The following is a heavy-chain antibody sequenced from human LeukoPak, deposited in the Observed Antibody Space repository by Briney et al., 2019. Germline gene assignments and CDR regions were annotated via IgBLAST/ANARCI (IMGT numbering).Heavy chain of an antibody. CDR3: AREDCSGGDCTSFDY. V-gene: IGHV4-34*01. J-gene: IGHJ4*02. Sequence: SETLSLTCAVYGGTFSGYYWSWIRQSPGKGLEWIGEINPGGSTNYNPSLESRVIISVDTSKNQFSLKMDSVRAADTAVYYCAREDCSGGDCTSFDYWDQGTLVTVSS. CDR2: INPGGST. D-gene: IGHD2-15*01. CDR1: GGTFSGYY.